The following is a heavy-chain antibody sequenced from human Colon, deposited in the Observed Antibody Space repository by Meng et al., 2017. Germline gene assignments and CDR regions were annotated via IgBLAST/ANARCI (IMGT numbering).Heavy chain of an antibody. D-gene: IGHD6-19*01. V-gene: IGHV4-39*01. J-gene: IGHJ5*02. CDR2: IGHSGFT. CDR3: VRSSGWVRTGFDP. Sequence: QPQLQESGPGLVKPSEARSLTGSGSGGSISTSGYYWGWIRQPPGKGLEWIGSIGHSGFTYYTPSLKSRVTVSIDTSKNQFSLRLASVTAADTAVYYCVRSSGWVRTGFDPWGQGTLVTVSS. CDR1: GGSISTSGYY.